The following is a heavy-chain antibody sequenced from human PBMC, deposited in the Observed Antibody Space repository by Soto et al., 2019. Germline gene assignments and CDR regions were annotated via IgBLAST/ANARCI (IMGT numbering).Heavy chain of an antibody. CDR2: IYTSGST. CDR1: GGSISSYY. V-gene: IGHV4-4*07. J-gene: IGHJ4*02. D-gene: IGHD6-6*01. Sequence: ETLSLTCTVSGGSISSYYWSWIRQPAGKGLEWIGRIYTSGSTNYNPSLKSRVTMSVDTSKNQFSLKLSSVTAADTAVYYCARDRQLVEVYYFDYWGQGTLVTVSS. CDR3: ARDRQLVEVYYFDY.